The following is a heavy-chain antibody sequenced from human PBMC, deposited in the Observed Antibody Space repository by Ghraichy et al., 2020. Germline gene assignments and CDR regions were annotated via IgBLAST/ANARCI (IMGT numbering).Heavy chain of an antibody. V-gene: IGHV4-30-2*01. Sequence: SETLSLTCAVSGGSISSGGYSWSWIRQPPGKGLEWIGYIYHSGSTYYNPSLKSRVTISVDRSKNQFSLKLSSVTAADTAVYYCARVVVDRVGPESIAAQYAFDIWGQGTMVTVSS. J-gene: IGHJ3*02. CDR1: GGSISSGGYS. CDR3: ARVVVDRVGPESIAAQYAFDI. CDR2: IYHSGST. D-gene: IGHD6-6*01.